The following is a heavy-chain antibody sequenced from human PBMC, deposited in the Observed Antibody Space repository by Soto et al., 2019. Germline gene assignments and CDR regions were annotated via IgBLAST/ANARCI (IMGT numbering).Heavy chain of an antibody. V-gene: IGHV1-2*04. CDR3: ARDRGYCSSTSCYRDFDY. J-gene: IGHJ4*02. CDR1: GYTFTGYY. D-gene: IGHD2-2*01. CDR2: INPNSGGT. Sequence: ASVKVSCKASGYTFTGYYMHWVRQAPGQGLEWMGWINPNSGGTNYAQKFQGWVTMTRDTSISTAYMELSRLRSDDTAVYYCARDRGYCSSTSCYRDFDYWGQGTLVTVSS.